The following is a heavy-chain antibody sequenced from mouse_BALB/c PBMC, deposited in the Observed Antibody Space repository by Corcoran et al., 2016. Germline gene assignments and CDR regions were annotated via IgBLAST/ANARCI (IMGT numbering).Heavy chain of an antibody. V-gene: IGHV9-3-1*01. CDR3: ARSSYGNCVRHAMDY. D-gene: IGHD2-10*01. CDR2: INTYTGEP. CDR1: GCTFTNYG. Sequence: QIQLVQSGPELKKPGETVKISCKASGCTFTNYGMNWVKQAPGKGLKWMGWINTYTGEPTYADDFKGRFAFSLETSASTAYLQINNLKNEDTATYFCARSSYGNCVRHAMDYWGQGTSVTVSS. J-gene: IGHJ4*01.